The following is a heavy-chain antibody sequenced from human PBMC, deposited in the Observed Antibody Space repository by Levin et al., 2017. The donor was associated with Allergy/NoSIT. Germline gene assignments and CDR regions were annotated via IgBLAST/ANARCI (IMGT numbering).Heavy chain of an antibody. Sequence: ASVKVSCKASGYTFTGYYMHWVRQAPGQGLEWMGWINPNSGGTKSAQIFQGRVTMTRDTSITTAFMELSRLRSDDTAVYYCARGGYFDWLFTLDYWGQGTLVTVSS. V-gene: IGHV1-2*02. J-gene: IGHJ4*02. D-gene: IGHD3-9*01. CDR1: GYTFTGYY. CDR3: ARGGYFDWLFTLDY. CDR2: INPNSGGT.